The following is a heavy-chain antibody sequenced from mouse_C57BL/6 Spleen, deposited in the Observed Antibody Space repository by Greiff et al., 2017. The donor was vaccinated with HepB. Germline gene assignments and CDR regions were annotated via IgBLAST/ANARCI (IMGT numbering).Heavy chain of an antibody. D-gene: IGHD1-1*01. CDR2: INPSNGGT. Sequence: QVQLQQPGTELVKPGASVKLSCKASGYTFTSYWMHWVKQRPGQGLEWIGNINPSNGGTNYNEKFKSKATLTVDKSSSTAYMQLSSLTSEDSAVYDCARKGLGYGSSYQAWFAYWGQGTLVTVSA. J-gene: IGHJ3*01. V-gene: IGHV1-53*01. CDR1: GYTFTSYW. CDR3: ARKGLGYGSSYQAWFAY.